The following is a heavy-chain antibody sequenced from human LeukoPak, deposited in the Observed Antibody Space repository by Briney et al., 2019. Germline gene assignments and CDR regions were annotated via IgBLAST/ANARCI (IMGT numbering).Heavy chain of an antibody. Sequence: SETLSLTCAVSGYSISSGYYWGWIRQPPGKGLEWIGSIYHSGSTYYNPSLKSRVTISVDTSKKQFSLKLSSVTAADTAVYYCARHINQQLGYYYYMDVWGKGTTVTVSS. CDR2: IYHSGST. CDR3: ARHINQQLGYYYYMDV. V-gene: IGHV4-38-2*01. D-gene: IGHD6-13*01. CDR1: GYSISSGYY. J-gene: IGHJ6*03.